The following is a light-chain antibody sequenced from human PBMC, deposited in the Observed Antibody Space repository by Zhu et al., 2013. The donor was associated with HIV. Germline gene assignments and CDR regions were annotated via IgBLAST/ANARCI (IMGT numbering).Light chain of an antibody. CDR3: QRFGSSYTWT. V-gene: IGKV3-20*01. CDR1: QTVSYKH. CDR2: GAS. Sequence: EIVLTQSPVTLSLSPGERATLSCRASQTVSYKHIAWYQQKPGQAPRLLIYGASSRAPGIPDRFSGGGSGTVFTLTITGLEPEDFGMYFCQRFGSSYTWTFGQGTNVEIK. J-gene: IGKJ1*01.